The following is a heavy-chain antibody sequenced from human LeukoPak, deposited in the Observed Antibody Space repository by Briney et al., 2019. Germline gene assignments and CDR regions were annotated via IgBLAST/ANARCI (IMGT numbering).Heavy chain of an antibody. Sequence: ASVKVSCKASGYTFTGYYMHWVRQAPGQGLEWMGRINPNSGGTNYAQKFQGRVTMTRDTSIRTAHMEQSRLRCDDPAVYYGGRVWQRWLQLEWFDPWGQGTLVTVSS. D-gene: IGHD5-24*01. J-gene: IGHJ5*02. CDR1: GYTFTGYY. CDR3: GRVWQRWLQLEWFDP. V-gene: IGHV1-2*06. CDR2: INPNSGGT.